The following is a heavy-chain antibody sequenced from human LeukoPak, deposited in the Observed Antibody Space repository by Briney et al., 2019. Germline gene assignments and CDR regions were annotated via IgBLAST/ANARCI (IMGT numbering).Heavy chain of an antibody. J-gene: IGHJ5*02. CDR2: IYHSGTT. D-gene: IGHD2-2*01. Sequence: SETLSLTCAVYGGSFSGYYWSWIRQPPGKGLEWIGYIYHSGTTKYHPSLKSRVTISVDTSKNQFSLKLSSVTAADTAVYYCAREDSGYCDNTGCLNWFDLWGQGILVTVSS. V-gene: IGHV4-59*01. CDR1: GGSFSGYY. CDR3: AREDSGYCDNTGCLNWFDL.